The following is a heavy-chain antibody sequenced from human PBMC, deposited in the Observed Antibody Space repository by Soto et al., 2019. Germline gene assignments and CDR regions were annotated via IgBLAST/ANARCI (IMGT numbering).Heavy chain of an antibody. CDR1: GDSVSSISAA. Sequence: SQTLSLTCDVSGDSVSSISAAWNVIRQSPSRGLEWLGRTYYRSKWIHEYTLSMESRITINPDTSKNQFSLHIYSVTPEDTAVYYCAGVVWFRGMDVWGQGTPVTVSS. V-gene: IGHV6-1*01. J-gene: IGHJ6*02. CDR3: AGVVWFRGMDV. D-gene: IGHD3-16*01. CDR2: TYYRSKWIH.